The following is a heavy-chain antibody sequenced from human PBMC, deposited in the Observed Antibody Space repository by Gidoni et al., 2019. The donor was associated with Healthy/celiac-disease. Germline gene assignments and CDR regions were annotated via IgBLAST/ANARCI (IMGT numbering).Heavy chain of an antibody. Sequence: VSGGSISSYYWSWIRQPPGKGLEWIGYIYYSGSTNYNPSLKSRVTISVDTSKNQFSLKLSSVTAADTAVYYCARAHTALGLFDYWGQGTLVTVSS. V-gene: IGHV4-59*01. CDR3: ARAHTALGLFDY. D-gene: IGHD5-18*01. CDR1: GGSISSYY. J-gene: IGHJ4*02. CDR2: IYYSGST.